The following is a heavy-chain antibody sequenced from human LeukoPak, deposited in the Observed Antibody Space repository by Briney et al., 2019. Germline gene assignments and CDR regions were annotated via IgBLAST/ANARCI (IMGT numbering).Heavy chain of an antibody. CDR2: TYYRSKWYN. J-gene: IGHJ6*03. CDR1: GDSVSSNSAA. V-gene: IGHV6-1*01. D-gene: IGHD6-19*01. Sequence: SQTLSLTCAISGDSVSSNSAAWNWIRQSPSRGLEWLGRTYYRSKWYNDYAVSVKSRITINPDTSKNQFSLQLNSVTPEDTAVYYCAKGRRDQQWLVPYYYYYMDVWGKGTTVTVSS. CDR3: AKGRRDQQWLVPYYYYYMDV.